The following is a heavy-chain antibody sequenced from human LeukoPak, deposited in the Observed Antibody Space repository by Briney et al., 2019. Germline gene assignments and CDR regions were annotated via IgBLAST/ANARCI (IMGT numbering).Heavy chain of an antibody. V-gene: IGHV3-21*01. CDR2: ISHSGYDI. CDR1: GFAFSRYS. Sequence: GGSLRLSCVASGFAFSRYSMNWVRQAPGKGLEWVSSISHSGYDIYYAVAVKGRFTISRDNAKNSLSLQMNNLRVEDTAVYYCANHFACGSTTCPSFDDWGQGTLVTVSS. D-gene: IGHD2-2*01. J-gene: IGHJ4*02. CDR3: ANHFACGSTTCPSFDD.